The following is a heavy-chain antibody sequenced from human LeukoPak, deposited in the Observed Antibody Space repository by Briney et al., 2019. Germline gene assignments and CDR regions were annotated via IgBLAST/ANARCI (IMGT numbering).Heavy chain of an antibody. CDR2: IYYSGST. J-gene: IGHJ4*02. CDR3: AREGGGYCSGGSCYSGGYFDY. CDR1: GGSISSYY. D-gene: IGHD2-15*01. V-gene: IGHV4-59*01. Sequence: SETLSLTCTLSGGSISSYYWSWIRQPPGTGLEWIGYIYYSGSTNYHPSLTRRVTISVGTSKSQFSLKLSSVTAADTAVYYCAREGGGYCSGGSCYSGGYFDYWGQGTLVTVSS.